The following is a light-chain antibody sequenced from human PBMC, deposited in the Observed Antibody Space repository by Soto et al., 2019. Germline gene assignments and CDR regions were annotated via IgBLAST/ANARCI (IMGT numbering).Light chain of an antibody. CDR3: SSYTGSSTLEV. V-gene: IGLV2-14*01. Sequence: QSALTQPASVSGSPGQSITISCTGTSSDVGAYNYVSWYQQHPGKAPKLMIYEVTNRPSGVSNRFSGSKSGNTASLTISGLQDEDEAVYYCSSYTGSSTLEVFAGGTKLTVL. CDR2: EVT. CDR1: SSDVGAYNY. J-gene: IGLJ2*01.